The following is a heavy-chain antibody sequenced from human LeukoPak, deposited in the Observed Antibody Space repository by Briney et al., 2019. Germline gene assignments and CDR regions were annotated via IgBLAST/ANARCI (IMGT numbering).Heavy chain of an antibody. J-gene: IGHJ4*02. V-gene: IGHV1-69*06. CDR2: IIPIFGTA. CDR1: GGTFSSYA. CDR3: ARSNVLLWFGELLTEYFDY. D-gene: IGHD3-10*01. Sequence: ASVKVSCKASGGTFSSYAISWVRQAPGQGLEWMGGIIPIFGTANYAQKFQGRVTITADKSTSTAYMELRSLRSDDTAVYYCARSNVLLWFGELLTEYFDYWGQGTLVTVSS.